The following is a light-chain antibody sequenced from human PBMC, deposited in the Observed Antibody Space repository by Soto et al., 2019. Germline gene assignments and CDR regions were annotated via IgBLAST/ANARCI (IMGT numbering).Light chain of an antibody. J-gene: IGLJ3*02. CDR1: SSNIGNSY. V-gene: IGLV1-51*01. Sequence: QSVLTQPPSVSAAPGQKVTISCSGSSSNIGNSYVSWYHQLPGTAPKLLIYETDKRTTGTPERFSGSKSGTSATLGITGLQTGDEADYYCGTWDSSLSAWVFGGGIKVTVL. CDR2: ETD. CDR3: GTWDSSLSAWV.